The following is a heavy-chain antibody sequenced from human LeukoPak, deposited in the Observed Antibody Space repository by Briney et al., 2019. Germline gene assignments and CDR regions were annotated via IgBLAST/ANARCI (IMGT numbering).Heavy chain of an antibody. V-gene: IGHV3-7*01. D-gene: IGHD2-8*01. CDR3: ARDINGPSN. Sequence: GGSLRLSCVASGFTFSNYWMGWVRQAPGKGLEWVANINQTGNEKYYVDSVRGRFTISRDNAKNSLYLQMTILEAEDTAVYYRARDINGPSNWGQGVLVAVSS. CDR2: INQTGNEK. J-gene: IGHJ4*01. CDR1: GFTFSNYW.